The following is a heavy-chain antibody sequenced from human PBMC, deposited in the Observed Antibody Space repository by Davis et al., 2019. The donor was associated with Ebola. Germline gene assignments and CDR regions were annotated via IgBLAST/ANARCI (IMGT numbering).Heavy chain of an antibody. CDR3: AKDRTSSSAFDY. CDR2: ISGSGGST. Sequence: GESLKISCAASGFTFSSYAMGWVRQAPGKGLEWVSAISGSGGSTYYADSVKGRFTISRDNSKNTLYLQMNSLRAEDTAVYYCAKDRTSSSAFDYWGQGTLVTVSS. V-gene: IGHV3-23*01. D-gene: IGHD6-13*01. J-gene: IGHJ4*02. CDR1: GFTFSSYA.